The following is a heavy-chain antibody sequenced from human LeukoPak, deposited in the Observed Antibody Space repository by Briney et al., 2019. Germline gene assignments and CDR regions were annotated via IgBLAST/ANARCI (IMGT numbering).Heavy chain of an antibody. V-gene: IGHV3-11*04. CDR2: ISGGGSSI. Sequence: GGSLRLSCAASGFSYSDFYMTWIRQAPGQGLEWISYISGGGSSIYYAESVKGRITISRDNAKNSVFLQMNSLRVEDTAVYYCARVSRWGSYYFDYWGQGNLVTVSS. CDR3: ARVSRWGSYYFDY. D-gene: IGHD5-24*01. J-gene: IGHJ4*02. CDR1: GFSYSDFY.